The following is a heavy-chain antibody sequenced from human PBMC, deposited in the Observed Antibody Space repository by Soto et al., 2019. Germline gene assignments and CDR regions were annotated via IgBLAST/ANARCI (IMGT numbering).Heavy chain of an antibody. CDR1: GFTFSPQG. Sequence: SLRLSCAASGFTFSPQGMSWVRQAPGKGLEWVSGTSGSGDTTHYTESVKGRFTISRDNSKNTLYLQMNNLRAEDTAIYYCAKPVYGPGSPDYRGQGPLVTVSS. V-gene: IGHV3-23*01. CDR3: AKPVYGPGSPDY. J-gene: IGHJ4*02. D-gene: IGHD3-10*01. CDR2: TSGSGDTT.